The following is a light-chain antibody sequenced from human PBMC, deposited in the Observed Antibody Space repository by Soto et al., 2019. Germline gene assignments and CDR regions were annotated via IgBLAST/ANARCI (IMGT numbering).Light chain of an antibody. CDR1: QSVSSY. J-gene: IGKJ2*01. V-gene: IGKV3-11*01. Sequence: IVLTQSPATLSLSPGERATLFCRASQSVSSYLAWYQQKTGQGPRLLIFATTTRATGIPARFSGSGSGTDFTLTISSLEPEDFAVYYCQQRTHWPPYTFGQGTRLEIK. CDR3: QQRTHWPPYT. CDR2: ATT.